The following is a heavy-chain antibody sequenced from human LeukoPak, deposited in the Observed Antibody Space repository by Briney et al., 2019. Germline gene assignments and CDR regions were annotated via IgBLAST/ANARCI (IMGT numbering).Heavy chain of an antibody. CDR2: ISAYNGNT. CDR3: ARAATNYYDSSGYYSGEDY. J-gene: IGHJ4*02. D-gene: IGHD3-22*01. V-gene: IGHV1-18*01. CDR1: GYTFTSYG. Sequence: ASVKVSCKASGYTFTSYGISWVRQAPGQGLEWMGLISAYNGNTNYAQKLHGRVTITADKSTSTAYMELSSLRSEDTAVYYCARAATNYYDSSGYYSGEDYWGQGTLVTVSS.